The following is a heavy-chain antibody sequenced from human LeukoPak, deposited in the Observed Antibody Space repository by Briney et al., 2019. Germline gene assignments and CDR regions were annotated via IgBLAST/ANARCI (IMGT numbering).Heavy chain of an antibody. CDR1: GGSISSGDYY. Sequence: MASETLSLTCTVSGGSISSGDYYWSWIRQPPGKGLEWIGYIYYSGSTYYNPSLKSRVTISVDTSKNQFSLKLSSMTAADTAVYYCARDNYYDSSGYLFDYYYGMDVWGQGTTVTVSS. CDR2: IYYSGST. CDR3: ARDNYYDSSGYLFDYYYGMDV. J-gene: IGHJ6*02. V-gene: IGHV4-30-4*01. D-gene: IGHD3-22*01.